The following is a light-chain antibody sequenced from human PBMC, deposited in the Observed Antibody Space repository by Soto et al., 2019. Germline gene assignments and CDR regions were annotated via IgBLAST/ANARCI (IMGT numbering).Light chain of an antibody. J-gene: IGLJ3*02. CDR3: QHYYSSLFWL. CDR2: GNS. CDR1: SSNIGAGYD. Sequence: QSVLTQPPSVSGDPGQRVTISCTGSSSNIGAGYDVHWYQQLPGTAPKLLIYGNSNRPSGVPDRFSGSKSGTSASLAITGLQAEDEADYYCQHYYSSLFWLFGGGTKLTFL. V-gene: IGLV1-40*01.